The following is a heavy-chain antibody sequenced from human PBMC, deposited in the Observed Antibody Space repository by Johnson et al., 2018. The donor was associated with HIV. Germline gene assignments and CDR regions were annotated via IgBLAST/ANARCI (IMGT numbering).Heavy chain of an antibody. V-gene: IGHV3-30*18. CDR3: AKVPVSSSSKEGRGAFDI. CDR1: GFTFSSYG. Sequence: QMQLVESGGGVVQPGRSLRLSCAASGFTFSSYGMHWVRQAPGKGLEWVAVISYDGSNKYYADSVKGRFTISRDNSKNTLYLQMNSLRAEDTAVYYCAKVPVSSSSKEGRGAFDIWGQGTMVTVSS. J-gene: IGHJ3*02. D-gene: IGHD6-6*01. CDR2: ISYDGSNK.